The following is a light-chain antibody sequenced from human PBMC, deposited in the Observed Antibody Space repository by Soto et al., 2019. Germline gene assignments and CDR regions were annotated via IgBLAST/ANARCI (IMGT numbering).Light chain of an antibody. Sequence: EIGMTQSPATLSVSPGERGTLSCRASQSVSNNLVWYQQKPGQAPRLLMYGSSIRATGIPARFSGSGSGTEFNLTISRLEPEDFAVYYCQQYSSSLITFGQGTRLEIK. CDR1: QSVSNN. V-gene: IGKV3-15*01. CDR3: QQYSSSLIT. CDR2: GSS. J-gene: IGKJ5*01.